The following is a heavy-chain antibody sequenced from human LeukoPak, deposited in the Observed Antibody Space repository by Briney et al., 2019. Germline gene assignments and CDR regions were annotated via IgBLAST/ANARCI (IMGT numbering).Heavy chain of an antibody. V-gene: IGHV3-21*01. CDR3: ATDWGSCTNGVCDVVSGRGRDY. CDR1: GLSFSTYS. D-gene: IGHD2-8*01. Sequence: GGSLRLSCAASGLSFSTYSMNWVRQAPGKGLEWVSSITISGSYMYYADSVKGRFTISRDNAKNSLYLLMDSLRAEDTAVYYCATDWGSCTNGVCDVVSGRGRDYWGQGTLVTVSS. CDR2: ITISGSYM. J-gene: IGHJ4*02.